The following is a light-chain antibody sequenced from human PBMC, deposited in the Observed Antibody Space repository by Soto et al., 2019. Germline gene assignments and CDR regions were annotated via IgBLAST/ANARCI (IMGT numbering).Light chain of an antibody. V-gene: IGKV1-33*01. CDR2: DAY. CDR3: QQFDFLPPYT. Sequence: DIQLTQSPPSLSASEGDRVTITCQASHDINNYLNWYQQKPGKAPKLLIYDAYNLERGVPSRFSGSGTGTDFTFTIVSLQPEDVATYYCQQFDFLPPYTFGQGTRVEIK. J-gene: IGKJ2*01. CDR1: HDINNY.